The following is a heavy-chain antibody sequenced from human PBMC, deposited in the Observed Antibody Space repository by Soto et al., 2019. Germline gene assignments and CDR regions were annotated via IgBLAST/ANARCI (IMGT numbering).Heavy chain of an antibody. V-gene: IGHV1-2*04. J-gene: IGHJ3*02. Sequence: ASVKVSCKASGYTFTGHYMHWVRQAPGQGLEWMGWINPNSGGTNYAQKFQGWVTMTRDTSISTAYMELSRLRSDDTAVYYCARGTYGNPYMAFDIWGQGTMVTVSS. CDR1: GYTFTGHY. CDR2: INPNSGGT. D-gene: IGHD3-16*01. CDR3: ARGTYGNPYMAFDI.